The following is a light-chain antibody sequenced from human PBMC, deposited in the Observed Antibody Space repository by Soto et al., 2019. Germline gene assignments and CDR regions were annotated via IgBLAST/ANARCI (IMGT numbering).Light chain of an antibody. J-gene: IGKJ3*01. CDR1: QSVSSSY. CDR3: QQYGSSPLFT. CDR2: GAS. Sequence: EIVLTQSPGTLSLSPGERATLSCRASQSVSSSYLAWYQQKPGQAPRLLIYGASSRATGIPDRFSGSGSGPDFTLTISRLEPEDFAVYYCQQYGSSPLFTFVPGTKVDIK. V-gene: IGKV3-20*01.